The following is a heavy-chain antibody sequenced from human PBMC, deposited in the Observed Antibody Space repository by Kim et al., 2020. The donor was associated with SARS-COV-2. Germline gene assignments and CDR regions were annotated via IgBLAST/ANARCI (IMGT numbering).Heavy chain of an antibody. J-gene: IGHJ6*02. CDR1: GGTFSSYA. CDR3: ARDLEILGRYFDWLSHNYYYCGMDV. D-gene: IGHD3-9*01. CDR2: IIPMFGTA. V-gene: IGHV1-69*13. Sequence: SVKVSCKASGGTFSSYAISWVRQAPGQGLEWMGGIIPMFGTANYAQKFQGRVTITADESTSTAYMELSSLGSEDTAVYYCARDLEILGRYFDWLSHNYYYCGMDVWAQGTTVTV.